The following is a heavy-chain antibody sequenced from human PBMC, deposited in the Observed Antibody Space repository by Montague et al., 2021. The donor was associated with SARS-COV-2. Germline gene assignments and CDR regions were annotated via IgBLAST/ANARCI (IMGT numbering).Heavy chain of an antibody. CDR3: ARDTEGYISSWYHDY. J-gene: IGHJ4*02. D-gene: IGHD6-13*01. CDR1: GGSISSYY. V-gene: IGHV4-59*01. CDR2: IYYSGST. Sequence: SETLSLTCTVSGGSISSYYWSWIRQPPGKGLEWIGYIYYSGSTNYNPSLKSRVTISVDTSKNQFSLKLSSVTPADTAVYYCARDTEGYISSWYHDYWGQGTLATVSS.